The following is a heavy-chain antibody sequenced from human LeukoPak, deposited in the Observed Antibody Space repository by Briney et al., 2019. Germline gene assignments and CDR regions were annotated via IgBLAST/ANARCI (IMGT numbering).Heavy chain of an antibody. Sequence: ASVKVSCKASGYTFTGYYMHWVRQAPGQGLEWMGWINPNSGGTNYAQKFQGRVTMTRDTSISTAYMELSRLRSDDTAVYYCARDWEMATISDYWGQGTLVTVSS. CDR3: ARDWEMATISDY. CDR1: GYTFTGYY. J-gene: IGHJ4*02. CDR2: INPNSGGT. D-gene: IGHD5-24*01. V-gene: IGHV1-2*02.